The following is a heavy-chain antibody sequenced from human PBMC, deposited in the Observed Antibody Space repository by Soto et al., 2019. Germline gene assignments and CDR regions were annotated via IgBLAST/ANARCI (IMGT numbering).Heavy chain of an antibody. CDR3: ASSVAKYYYYGMDV. CDR1: GDRFTSYD. D-gene: IGHD5-12*01. Sequence: GASVKPSCKASGDRFTSYDINWVRQATGQGLEWMGWMNPNSANTGYAQKFQGRVTITADESTSTAYMELSSLRSEDTAVYYCASSVAKYYYYGMDVWGQGTTVTVSS. CDR2: MNPNSANT. V-gene: IGHV1-8*01. J-gene: IGHJ6*02.